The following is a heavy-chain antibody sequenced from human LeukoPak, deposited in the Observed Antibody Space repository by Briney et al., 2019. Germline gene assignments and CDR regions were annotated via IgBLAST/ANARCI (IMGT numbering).Heavy chain of an antibody. V-gene: IGHV5-51*01. D-gene: IGHD3-22*01. CDR3: ARSRDSSGYYYLI. CDR1: GYSFTNYW. J-gene: IGHJ4*02. Sequence: PGESLKISCEASGYSFTNYWIGWVRQMPGRGLEWMGIIYPDDSESKYSPSLQGQVTISADKSISTAYLQWSSLKASDTAMYYCARSRDSSGYYYLIWGQGTLVTVSS. CDR2: IYPDDSES.